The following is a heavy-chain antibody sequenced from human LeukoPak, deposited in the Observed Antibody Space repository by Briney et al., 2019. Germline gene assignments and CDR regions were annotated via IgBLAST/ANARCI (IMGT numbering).Heavy chain of an antibody. CDR3: TTGYSYGYYYYYYYMDV. J-gene: IGHJ6*03. CDR1: GFTFSNAW. V-gene: IGHV3-15*01. D-gene: IGHD5-18*01. CDR2: IKSKTDGGTT. Sequence: GGSLRLSCAASGFTFSNAWMSWVRQAPGKGLEWVGRIKSKTDGGTTDYAAPVKGRFTISRDDSKNTLYLQMISLKTEDTAVYYCTTGYSYGYYYYYYYMDVWGKGTTVTVSS.